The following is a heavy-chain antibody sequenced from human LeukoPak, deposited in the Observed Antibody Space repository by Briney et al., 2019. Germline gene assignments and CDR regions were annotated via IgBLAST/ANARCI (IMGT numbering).Heavy chain of an antibody. CDR3: ARESVVVTAKPNYYLDY. J-gene: IGHJ4*02. D-gene: IGHD2-21*02. CDR1: GFTFSSYG. CDR2: IWYDGSNK. V-gene: IGHV3-33*01. Sequence: GRSLRLSCAASGFTFSSYGMHWVRQAPGKGLEWVAVIWYDGSNKYYADSVKGRFTISRDNSKNTLYLQMNSLRAEDTAVYYCARESVVVTAKPNYYLDYWGQGTLVTVSS.